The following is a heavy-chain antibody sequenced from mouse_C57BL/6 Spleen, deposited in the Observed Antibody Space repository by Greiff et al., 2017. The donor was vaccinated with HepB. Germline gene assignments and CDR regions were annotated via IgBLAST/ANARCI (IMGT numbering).Heavy chain of an antibody. CDR1: GYTFTDYY. D-gene: IGHD2-5*01. Sequence: EVQLQQSGPELVKPGASVKISCKASGYTFTDYYMNWVKQSHGKSLEWIGDINPKNGGTSNNQKFKGKATLTVDKSSSTAYMELRSLTSEDSAVYYCARDSNPYLRYFDVWGTGTTVTVSS. V-gene: IGHV1-26*01. J-gene: IGHJ1*03. CDR3: ARDSNPYLRYFDV. CDR2: INPKNGGT.